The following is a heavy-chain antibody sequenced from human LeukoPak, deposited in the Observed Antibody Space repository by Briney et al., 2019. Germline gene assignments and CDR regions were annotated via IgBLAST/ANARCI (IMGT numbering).Heavy chain of an antibody. D-gene: IGHD3-10*01. Sequence: SETLSLTCAVYGGSFSGYYWSWIRQPPGKGLEWIGEINHSGSTNYNPSLKSRVTISVDTSKNQFSLKLSSVTAADTAVYYCARATYYYGSGSYYNSLWIDYWGQGTLVTVSS. CDR1: GGSFSGYY. CDR3: ARATYYYGSGSYYNSLWIDY. V-gene: IGHV4-34*01. CDR2: INHSGST. J-gene: IGHJ4*02.